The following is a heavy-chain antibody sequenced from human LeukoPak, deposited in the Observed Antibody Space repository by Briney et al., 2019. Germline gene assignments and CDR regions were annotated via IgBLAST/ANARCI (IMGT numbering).Heavy chain of an antibody. J-gene: IGHJ4*02. Sequence: ASVKVSCKASGYTFTSYYMHWVRQAPGQGLEWMGIINPSGGSTSYAQKFQGRVTMTRNTFISTAYMELSSLRSEDTAVYYCARGLSSGDYWGQGTLVTVSS. CDR2: INPSGGST. D-gene: IGHD6-19*01. CDR1: GYTFTSYY. V-gene: IGHV1-46*01. CDR3: ARGLSSGDY.